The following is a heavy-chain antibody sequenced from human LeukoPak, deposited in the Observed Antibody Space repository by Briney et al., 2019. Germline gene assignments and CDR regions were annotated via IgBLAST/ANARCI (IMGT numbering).Heavy chain of an antibody. CDR2: IYYSGST. CDR3: ARALEGATTEDYYYYYMDV. D-gene: IGHD1-26*01. Sequence: SETLSLTCTVSGGSISSYYWSWIRQPPGKGLEWIGYIYYSGSTNYNPSLKSRVTISVDTSKNQFSLKLSSVTAADTAVYYCARALEGATTEDYYYYYMDVWGKGTTVTVSS. CDR1: GGSISSYY. V-gene: IGHV4-59*01. J-gene: IGHJ6*03.